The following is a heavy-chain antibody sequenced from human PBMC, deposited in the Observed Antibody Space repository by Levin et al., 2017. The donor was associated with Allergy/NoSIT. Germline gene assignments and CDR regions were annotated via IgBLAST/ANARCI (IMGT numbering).Heavy chain of an antibody. V-gene: IGHV3-23*01. CDR3: AKVRTAVVAAINY. Sequence: LSLTCAASGFTFSNYVMTRVRQAPEKGLKWVSAISGSGDSTDYADSVKGRFTISRDNSKNTVYLQMNSLRAEDTAVYYCAKVRTAVVAAINYWGQGTLVTVSS. J-gene: IGHJ4*02. D-gene: IGHD2-15*01. CDR2: ISGSGDST. CDR1: GFTFSNYV.